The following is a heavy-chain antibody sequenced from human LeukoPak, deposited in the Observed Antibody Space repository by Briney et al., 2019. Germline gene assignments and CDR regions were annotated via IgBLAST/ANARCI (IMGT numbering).Heavy chain of an antibody. CDR1: GFTFSSYW. D-gene: IGHD3-3*01. Sequence: GGSLRLSCVASGFTFSSYWMHWVRQAPGKGLVWVSRIKSDGSYRTYADSVEGRFTISRDNAKNTLYLQLNSLRAEDTAVYYCVTGGSGYFTHWGQGTLVTVSS. CDR3: VTGGSGYFTH. V-gene: IGHV3-74*01. J-gene: IGHJ4*02. CDR2: IKSDGSYR.